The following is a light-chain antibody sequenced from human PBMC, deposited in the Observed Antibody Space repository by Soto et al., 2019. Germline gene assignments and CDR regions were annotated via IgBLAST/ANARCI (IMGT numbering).Light chain of an antibody. Sequence: DIPVTQSPSTQSAYVGDRVTITCRASQSISSWLAWYQQKPGKAPKLLIFDASNLETGVPSRFSGSRSGTEFTLTITSLQPDDFATYYCQQYSSYPSTFGQGTKVEV. V-gene: IGKV1-5*01. CDR1: QSISSW. CDR3: QQYSSYPST. J-gene: IGKJ1*01. CDR2: DAS.